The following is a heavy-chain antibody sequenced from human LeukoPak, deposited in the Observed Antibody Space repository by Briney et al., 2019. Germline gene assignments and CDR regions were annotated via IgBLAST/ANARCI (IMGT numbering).Heavy chain of an antibody. D-gene: IGHD6-13*01. CDR3: ACAAPWDY. Sequence: PSETLSLTCAVYGGSFSGYYWSWIRQPPGEGLEWIGEINHSGSTNYNPSLKSRVTISVDTSKNQFSLKLSSVTAADTAVYYCACAAPWDYWGQGTLVTVSS. J-gene: IGHJ4*02. CDR2: INHSGST. CDR1: GGSFSGYY. V-gene: IGHV4-34*01.